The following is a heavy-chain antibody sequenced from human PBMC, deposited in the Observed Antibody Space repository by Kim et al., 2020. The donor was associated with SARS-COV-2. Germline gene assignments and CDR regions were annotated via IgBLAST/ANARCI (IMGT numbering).Heavy chain of an antibody. CDR1: GGSFSGYY. D-gene: IGHD3-10*01. CDR2: INHSGST. V-gene: IGHV4-34*01. CDR3: ARLTMVQGVIIRDY. Sequence: SETLSLTCAVYGGSFSGYYWSWIRQPPGKGLEWIGEINHSGSTNYNPSLKSRVTISVDTSKNQFSLKLSSVTAADTAVYYCARLTMVQGVIIRDYWGQGTLVTVSS. J-gene: IGHJ4*02.